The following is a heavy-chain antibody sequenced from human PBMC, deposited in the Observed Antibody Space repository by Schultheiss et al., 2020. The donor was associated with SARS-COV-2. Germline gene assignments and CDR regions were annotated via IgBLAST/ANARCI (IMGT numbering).Heavy chain of an antibody. V-gene: IGHV5-10-1*01. CDR3: ARGIVVVPAAYRENYYYYMDV. CDR1: GYSFTSYW. Sequence: GGSLRLSCKGSGYSFTSYWISWVRQMPGKGLEWMGRIDPSDSYTNYSPSFQGHVTISADKSISTAYLQWSSLKASDTAMYYCARGIVVVPAAYRENYYYYMDVWGKGTTVTVSS. J-gene: IGHJ6*03. CDR2: IDPSDSYT. D-gene: IGHD2-2*01.